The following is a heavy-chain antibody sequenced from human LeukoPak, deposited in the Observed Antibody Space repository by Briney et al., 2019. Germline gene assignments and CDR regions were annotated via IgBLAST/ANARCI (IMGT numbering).Heavy chain of an antibody. Sequence: SETLSLTCTVSGGSIASSIYYWGWIRQPPGKGLEWIGTIYYSGTTNYNPSLKSRVTISVDTSKSEFSLKLSSVTAAGTAVYFCATQLGGSRRIDYWGQGALVTVSS. D-gene: IGHD2-15*01. CDR2: IYYSGTT. J-gene: IGHJ4*02. CDR1: GGSIASSIYY. CDR3: ATQLGGSRRIDY. V-gene: IGHV4-39*01.